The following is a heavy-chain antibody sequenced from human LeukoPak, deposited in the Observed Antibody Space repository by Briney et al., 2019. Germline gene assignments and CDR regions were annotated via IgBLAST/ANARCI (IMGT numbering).Heavy chain of an antibody. CDR2: ITSSSSYI. J-gene: IGHJ4*02. CDR3: ATPGYSSDYDGY. CDR1: GFTFSSYA. V-gene: IGHV3-21*01. Sequence: GGPLRLSCAASGFTFSSYAMNWVRQAPGKGLEWVSSITSSSSYIYYADSLKGRFTISRDNAKNSLYQQMNSLRAEDTAVYYCATPGYSSDYDGYWGQGTLVTVSS. D-gene: IGHD6-19*01.